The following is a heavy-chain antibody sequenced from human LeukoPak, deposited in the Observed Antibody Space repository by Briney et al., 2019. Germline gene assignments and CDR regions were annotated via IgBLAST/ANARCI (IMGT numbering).Heavy chain of an antibody. CDR3: ARGPPRTGRERYFDY. V-gene: IGHV4-59*01. CDR2: IYYRGTT. CDR1: GGSTSDYY. D-gene: IGHD1-1*01. Sequence: SETLSLTCTVSGGSTSDYYWNWIRQPPGKGLEWIGYIYYRGTTNYNPSLNSRVTISLDSSKYQYSLRLNSVTAADTAVYYCARGPPRTGRERYFDYWGQGTLVSVSS. J-gene: IGHJ4*02.